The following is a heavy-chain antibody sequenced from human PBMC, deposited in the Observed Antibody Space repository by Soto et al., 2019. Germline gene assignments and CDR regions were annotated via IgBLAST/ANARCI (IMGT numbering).Heavy chain of an antibody. J-gene: IGHJ4*02. CDR1: VGSISGFY. Sequence: KPSETLSLTGTVAVGSISGFYWSWVRQPAGKGLEWIGRIYSSGATKYNPSLRNRVTMSVDTSTDQYSLNLASMTAADTAVYFCARGPFCGNDCYFDVWGQGTQVTVSS. V-gene: IGHV4-4*07. CDR2: IYSSGAT. D-gene: IGHD2-21*02. CDR3: ARGPFCGNDCYFDV.